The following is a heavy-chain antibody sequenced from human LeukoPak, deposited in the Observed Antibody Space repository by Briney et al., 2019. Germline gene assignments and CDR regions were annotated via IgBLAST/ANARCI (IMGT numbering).Heavy chain of an antibody. D-gene: IGHD2-2*01. J-gene: IGHJ4*02. V-gene: IGHV1-2*02. CDR1: GYTFTAYY. Sequence: ASVKVSCKASGYTFTAYYIHWLRQAPGQGPEWMGWIKPDSGSSHYAQKFQGRVTMTRDTSSNSAYMELSGLRSDDTAVYYCTSDIAVVPTATQGLYWGQGTLVAVPS. CDR2: IKPDSGSS. CDR3: TSDIAVVPTATQGLY.